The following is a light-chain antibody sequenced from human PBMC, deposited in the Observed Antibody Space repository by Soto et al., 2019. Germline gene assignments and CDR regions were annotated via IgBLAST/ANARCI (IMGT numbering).Light chain of an antibody. CDR3: QQYDNWPLT. CDR2: AAS. J-gene: IGKJ4*01. Sequence: EIVMTQSPATLSVSPGERATLSCRASQSISNNLAWYQQKPGLAPRLLIYAASTRATGIPARFSGGGSGTEFTLTISSPQSEDFAVYYCQQYDNWPLTFGGGTKVEIK. CDR1: QSISNN. V-gene: IGKV3-15*01.